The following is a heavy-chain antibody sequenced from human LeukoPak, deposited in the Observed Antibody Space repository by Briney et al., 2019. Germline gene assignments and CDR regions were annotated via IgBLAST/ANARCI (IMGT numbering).Heavy chain of an antibody. Sequence: PGGSLRLSCAASGFTVSSNYMSWVRQAPGKGLEWVSVIYSGGSTYYADSVKGRFTISRDNSKNTLYLQMSSLRAEDTAVYYCARGRGNYYVSFDYWGQGTLVTVSS. CDR2: IYSGGST. CDR1: GFTVSSNY. J-gene: IGHJ4*02. CDR3: ARGRGNYYVSFDY. V-gene: IGHV3-66*01. D-gene: IGHD3-10*02.